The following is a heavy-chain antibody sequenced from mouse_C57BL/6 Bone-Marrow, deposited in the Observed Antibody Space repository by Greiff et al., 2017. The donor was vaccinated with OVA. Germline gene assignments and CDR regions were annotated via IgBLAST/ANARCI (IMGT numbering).Heavy chain of an antibody. CDR3: ARYYGNWYFDV. CDR2: IYPGSGNT. D-gene: IGHD2-1*01. V-gene: IGHV1-76*01. CDR1: GYTFTDYY. Sequence: VQLQQSGAELVRPGASVQLSCKASGYTFTDYYINWVKPRPGQGLVWIARIYPGSGNTYYNEKFKGKATLTAEKSSSTAYMQLSSLTSEDSAVYFCARYYGNWYFDVWGTGTTVTVSS. J-gene: IGHJ1*03.